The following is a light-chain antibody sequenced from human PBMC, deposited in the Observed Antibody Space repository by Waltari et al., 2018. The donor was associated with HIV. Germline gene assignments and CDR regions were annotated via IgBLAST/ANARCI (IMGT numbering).Light chain of an antibody. CDR3: YSTDSSGNHRV. V-gene: IGLV3-10*01. CDR1: ALPKKY. Sequence: SYELTQHPSVPVSPGQTAGTPGPGNALPKKYASWYQQKSGQAPVLVIYVDTKRPSGIPERFSGSSSGTMATLTISGAQVEDEADYYCYSTDSSGNHRVFGGGTKLTVL. CDR2: VDT. J-gene: IGLJ3*02.